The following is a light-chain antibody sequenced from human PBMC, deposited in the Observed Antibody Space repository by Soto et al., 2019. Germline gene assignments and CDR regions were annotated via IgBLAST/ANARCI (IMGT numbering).Light chain of an antibody. CDR1: QSVSSN. Sequence: EILMTQSPVTLSVSPGERATLSCRASQSVSSNLAWYQQKPGRAPSLLIYGAFTRATGIPARFSGSGSETDFTLTISSLEPEDSAVYYCQQRSNWPSLTFGGGTKVDIK. CDR2: GAF. V-gene: IGKV3-11*01. CDR3: QQRSNWPSLT. J-gene: IGKJ4*01.